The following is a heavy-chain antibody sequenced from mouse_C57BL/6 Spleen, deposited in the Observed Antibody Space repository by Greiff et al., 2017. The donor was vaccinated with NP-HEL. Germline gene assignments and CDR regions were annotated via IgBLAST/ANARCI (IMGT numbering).Heavy chain of an antibody. J-gene: IGHJ4*01. CDR2: ISSGSSTI. Sequence: EVQLVESGGGLVKPGGSLKLCCAASGFTFSDYGMHWVRQAPEKGLEWVAYISSGSSTIYYADTVKGRFTISRDNAKNTLFLQMTSLRSEDTAMYYCARNNYVGAMDYWGQGTSVTVSS. D-gene: IGHD1-3*01. CDR1: GFTFSDYG. CDR3: ARNNYVGAMDY. V-gene: IGHV5-17*01.